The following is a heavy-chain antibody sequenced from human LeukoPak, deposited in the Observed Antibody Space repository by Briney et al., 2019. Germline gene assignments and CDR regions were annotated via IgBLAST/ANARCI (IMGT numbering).Heavy chain of an antibody. V-gene: IGHV3-21*01. CDR3: ARDSGYCSGGSCDAY. D-gene: IGHD2-15*01. CDR2: ISSSSSYI. Sequence: GGSLRLSCAASGFTFSSYSMNWVRQAPGKGLEWVSSISSSSSYIYYADSVKGRFTISRDNAKNSLYLQMNSLRAEDTAVYYCARDSGYCSGGSCDAYWGQGTPVTVSS. CDR1: GFTFSSYS. J-gene: IGHJ4*02.